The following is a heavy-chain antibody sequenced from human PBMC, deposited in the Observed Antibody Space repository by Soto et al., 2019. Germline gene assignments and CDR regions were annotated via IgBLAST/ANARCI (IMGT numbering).Heavy chain of an antibody. V-gene: IGHV3-48*01. J-gene: IGHJ4*02. D-gene: IGHD2-8*01. CDR2: ISSSSSTI. CDR3: ARDRGVLVPPPHIVLMVY. CDR1: GFTFSSYS. Sequence: GGSLRLSCAASGFTFSSYSMNWVRQAPGKGLEWVSYISSSSSTIYYADSVKGRFTISRDNAKNSLYLQMNSLRAEDTAVYYCARDRGVLVPPPHIVLMVYWGQGTLVTVSS.